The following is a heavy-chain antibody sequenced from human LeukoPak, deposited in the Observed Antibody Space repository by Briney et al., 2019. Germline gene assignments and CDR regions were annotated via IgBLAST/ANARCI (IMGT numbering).Heavy chain of an antibody. Sequence: GGSLRLSCAAPGFTVSSNYMSWVRQAPGKGLEWVSVIYSGGSTYYADSVKGRFTISRDNSKNTLYLQMNSLRAEDTAVYYCARERTYYFDYWGQGTLVTVSS. CDR1: GFTVSSNY. CDR3: ARERTYYFDY. V-gene: IGHV3-53*01. CDR2: IYSGGST. J-gene: IGHJ4*02.